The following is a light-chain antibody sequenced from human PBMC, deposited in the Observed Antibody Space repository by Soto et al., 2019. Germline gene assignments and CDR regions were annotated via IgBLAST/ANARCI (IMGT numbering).Light chain of an antibody. Sequence: QSVLTQPPSVSGAPGQRVTISCTGSSSNIGAGYDVHWYLHLPGTAPKLLIFGNSHRPSGVPDRFSASKSGTSASLAITGLQAEDEADYYCQSYDNSLSGAWVFGGGTKLTVL. V-gene: IGLV1-40*01. CDR2: GNS. CDR1: SSNIGAGYD. CDR3: QSYDNSLSGAWV. J-gene: IGLJ3*02.